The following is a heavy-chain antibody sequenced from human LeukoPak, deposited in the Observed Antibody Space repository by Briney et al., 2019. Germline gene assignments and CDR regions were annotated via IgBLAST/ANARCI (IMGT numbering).Heavy chain of an antibody. CDR3: AREGGDGYNFYYYYGMDV. J-gene: IGHJ6*02. CDR2: INTDGSST. D-gene: IGHD5-24*01. CDR1: GFTSSSHW. Sequence: GGSLRLSCAASGFTSSSHWMHWVRQAPGKGLVWVSRINTDGSSTSYADSVKGRFTISRDNAKNTLYLEMNSLRAEDTAVYYCAREGGDGYNFYYYYGMDVRGQGTTVTVSS. V-gene: IGHV3-74*01.